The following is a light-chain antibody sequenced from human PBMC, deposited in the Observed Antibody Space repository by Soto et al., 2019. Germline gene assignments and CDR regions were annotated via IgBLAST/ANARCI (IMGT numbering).Light chain of an antibody. CDR2: SNS. V-gene: IGLV1-44*01. Sequence: QSVLTQPPSASGTPGQRVTFSCSGSSSNIGGNTVSWFQHLPRTAPKLLIFSNSQRPSGVPDRFSGAKSGTSASLAISGLQSEDEANYYCATWDDDLSAYVFGTGTKRTVL. CDR3: ATWDDDLSAYV. CDR1: SSNIGGNT. J-gene: IGLJ1*01.